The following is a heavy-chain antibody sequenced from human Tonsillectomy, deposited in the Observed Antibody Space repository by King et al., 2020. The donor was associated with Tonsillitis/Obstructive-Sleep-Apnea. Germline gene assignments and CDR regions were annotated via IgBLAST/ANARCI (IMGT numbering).Heavy chain of an antibody. D-gene: IGHD6-6*01. J-gene: IGHJ4*02. Sequence: QLVQSGAEVKKPGESLRISCKGSGYSFTIYWISWVRQMPGKGLEWMGRIDPSDSYTNYSPSFQGHVTISADKSISTAYLQWSSLKASDTAMYYCARRAAREYSSSFMDYWGQGTLVTVSS. CDR1: GYSFTIYW. CDR3: ARRAAREYSSSFMDY. CDR2: IDPSDSYT. V-gene: IGHV5-10-1*01.